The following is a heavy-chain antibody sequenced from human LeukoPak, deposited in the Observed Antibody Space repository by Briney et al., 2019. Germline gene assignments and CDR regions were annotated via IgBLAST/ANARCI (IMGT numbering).Heavy chain of an antibody. J-gene: IGHJ4*02. V-gene: IGHV3-7*01. CDR1: GFTFSSYW. CDR3: ARETTGFDY. CDR2: IKQDGSEK. Sequence: GGSLRLSCAASGFTFSSYWMSWVRQAPGKGLEWVANIKQDGSEKYYVDSVKGRFTISRDNAKNSLYLEMNNLRDEDTAVYYCARETTGFDYWGQGILVTVSS. D-gene: IGHD4-17*01.